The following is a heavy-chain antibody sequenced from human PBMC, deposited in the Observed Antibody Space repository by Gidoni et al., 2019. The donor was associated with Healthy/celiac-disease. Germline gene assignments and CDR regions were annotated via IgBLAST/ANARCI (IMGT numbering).Heavy chain of an antibody. CDR3: AKGSDRRMLD. D-gene: IGHD2-15*01. Sequence: QVQLVGSVGGVGEPGGSLSHAGAATGFTFSSYGMHWVRQAPGKGLEWVAFIRYDGSNKYYADSVKGRFTISRDNSKNTLYLQMNSLRAEDTAVYYCAKGSDRRMLDWGQGTLVTVSS. CDR1: GFTFSSYG. CDR2: IRYDGSNK. V-gene: IGHV3-30*02. J-gene: IGHJ4*02.